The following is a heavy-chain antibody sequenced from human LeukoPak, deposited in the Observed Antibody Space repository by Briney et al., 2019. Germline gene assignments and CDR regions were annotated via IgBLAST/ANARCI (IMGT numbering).Heavy chain of an antibody. CDR3: AKATPATAAFES. D-gene: IGHD6-13*01. V-gene: IGHV3-23*01. CDR1: GFTFSNYA. Sequence: GGSLRLSCAASGFTFSNYAVTWVRQVPGKGLEWISAITGSGGGTYYADSVKGRFTISRDNSKNTLYLQMNSLRAEDTAVYYCAKATPATAAFESWGQGTLLTVSS. CDR2: ITGSGGGT. J-gene: IGHJ4*02.